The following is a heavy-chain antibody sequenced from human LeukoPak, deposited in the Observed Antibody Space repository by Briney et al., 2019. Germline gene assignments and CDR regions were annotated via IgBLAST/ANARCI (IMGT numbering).Heavy chain of an antibody. CDR2: ISYDGSNK. V-gene: IGHV3-30*03. D-gene: IGHD3-10*01. CDR3: AREGGSGSYYKN. CDR1: GFTFSSYG. Sequence: PGRSLRLSCAASGFTFSSYGMHWVRQAPGKGLEWVAVISYDGSNKYYADSVKGRFTISRDNSKNTLYLQMNSLRAEDTAVYYCAREGGSGSYYKNWGQGTLVTVSS. J-gene: IGHJ4*02.